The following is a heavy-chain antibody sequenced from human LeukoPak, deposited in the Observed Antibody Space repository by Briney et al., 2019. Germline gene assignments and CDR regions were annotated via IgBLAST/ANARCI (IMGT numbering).Heavy chain of an antibody. D-gene: IGHD4-11*01. CDR1: GFTFSSYA. J-gene: IGHJ4*02. CDR2: ISSSSSNI. V-gene: IGHV3-48*01. Sequence: GGSLRLSCAASGFTFSSYAMSWVRQAPGKGLEWVSYISSSSSNIYYADSVKGRFTISRDNAKNSLYLQMNSLRAEDTAVYYCARDLQYGGYWGQGTLVTVSS. CDR3: ARDLQYGGY.